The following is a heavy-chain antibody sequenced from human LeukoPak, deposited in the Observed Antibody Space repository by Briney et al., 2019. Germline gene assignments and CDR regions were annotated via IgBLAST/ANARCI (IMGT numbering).Heavy chain of an antibody. CDR1: GDGVSSNSAA. V-gene: IGHV6-1*01. J-gene: IGHJ6*02. Sequence: QTLSLTCAISGDGVSSNSAAWNWIRQSPSRGLEWLGRTYYRSKWYNDYAVSVKSRITINPDTSKNQFSLQLNSVTPEDTAVYYCARDVTSMVRGVIPPFHYYYYGMDVWGQGTTVTVSS. CDR3: ARDVTSMVRGVIPPFHYYYYGMDV. D-gene: IGHD3-10*01. CDR2: TYYRSKWYN.